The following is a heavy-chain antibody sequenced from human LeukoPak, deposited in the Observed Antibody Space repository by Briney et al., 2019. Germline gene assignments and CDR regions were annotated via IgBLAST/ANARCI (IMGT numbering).Heavy chain of an antibody. D-gene: IGHD6-19*01. CDR3: ARRGSGWYVGY. CDR1: GYTFTSYW. V-gene: IGHV5-51*01. CDR2: IYPGDSDT. Sequence: GESLKISRKGSGYTFTSYWIGWVRQMPGKGLEWMGIIYPGDSDTRYSPSFQGQVSISVDKSISTAYLQWSSLKASDTAMYYCARRGSGWYVGYWGQGTLVTVSS. J-gene: IGHJ4*02.